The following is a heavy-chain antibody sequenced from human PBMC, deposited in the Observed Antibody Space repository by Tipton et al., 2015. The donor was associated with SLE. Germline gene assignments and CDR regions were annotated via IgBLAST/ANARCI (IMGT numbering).Heavy chain of an antibody. V-gene: IGHV4-59*12. D-gene: IGHD3-10*01. CDR1: GGSISSYY. Sequence: TLSLTCTVSGGSISSYYWSWIRQPPGKGLEWIGYIYYSGSTYYNPSFKSRVTISVDTSKNQFSLKLSSVTAADTAVYYCARDRGYGQVDVWGKGTTVTVSS. CDR3: ARDRGYGQVDV. CDR2: IYYSGST. J-gene: IGHJ6*04.